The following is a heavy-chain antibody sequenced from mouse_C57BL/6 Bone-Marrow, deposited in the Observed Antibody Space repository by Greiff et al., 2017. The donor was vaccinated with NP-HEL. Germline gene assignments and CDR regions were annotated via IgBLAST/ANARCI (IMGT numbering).Heavy chain of an antibody. J-gene: IGHJ1*03. D-gene: IGHD1-1*01. Sequence: EVKVVESEGGLVQPGSSMKLSCTASGFTFSDYYMAWVRQVPEKGLEWVANINYDGSSTYYLDSLKSRFIISRDNAKNILYLQMSSLKSEDTATYYCARVYGSSYVRDWYFDVWGTGTTVTVSS. CDR2: INYDGSST. CDR3: ARVYGSSYVRDWYFDV. CDR1: GFTFSDYY. V-gene: IGHV5-16*01.